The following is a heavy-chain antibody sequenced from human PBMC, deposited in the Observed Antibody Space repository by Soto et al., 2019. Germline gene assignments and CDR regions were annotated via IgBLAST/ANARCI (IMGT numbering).Heavy chain of an antibody. J-gene: IGHJ6*03. Sequence: GGSLRLSCTASGFTFGDHAMSWFRQAPGKGLEWVGFIRSKAYGGTTEYAASVKGRFTISRDDSKSIAYLQMNSLKTEDTAVYYCTGDYNYYYYMDVWGKGTTVTVSS. CDR2: IRSKAYGGTT. V-gene: IGHV3-49*03. CDR1: GFTFGDHA. CDR3: TGDYNYYYYMDV.